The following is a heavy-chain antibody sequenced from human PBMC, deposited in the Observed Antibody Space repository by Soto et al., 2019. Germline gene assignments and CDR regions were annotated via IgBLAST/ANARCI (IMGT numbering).Heavy chain of an antibody. D-gene: IGHD3-9*01. V-gene: IGHV3-30*18. CDR1: EFTFSTYG. Sequence: QVQLVESGGGVVQPGRSLRLTCVASEFTFSTYGMHWVRQAPGKGLEWVAATTYDGSDKYHADSVKGRFTISRDNSKNTLYLQMNSLRDEDTAVYYCAKDLRMIGYCGMAVWGQGTTVIVSS. J-gene: IGHJ6*02. CDR2: TTYDGSDK. CDR3: AKDLRMIGYCGMAV.